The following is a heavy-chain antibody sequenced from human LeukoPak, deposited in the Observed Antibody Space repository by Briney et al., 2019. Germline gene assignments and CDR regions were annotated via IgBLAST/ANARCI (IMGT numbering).Heavy chain of an antibody. CDR2: IYPGDSDT. J-gene: IGHJ5*02. V-gene: IGHV5-51*01. D-gene: IGHD1-1*01. CDR1: GYSFTSYW. CDR3: ARFITTGTWWFDP. Sequence: GGSLKISCKGSGYSFTSYWIGWVRQMPGKGLEWMGIIYPGDSDTRYSPSFQGQVTLSADKSITTAYLQWSSLKASDTATYYCARFITTGTWWFDPWGQGTLVTVSS.